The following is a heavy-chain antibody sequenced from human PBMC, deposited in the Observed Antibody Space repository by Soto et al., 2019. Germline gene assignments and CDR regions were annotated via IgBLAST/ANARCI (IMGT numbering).Heavy chain of an antibody. Sequence: SETLSLTCTVSGGSISSYYWSWIRQPPGKGLEWIGYIYYSGSANYNPSLKSRVTISVDMSQNQFSLKLTSVTAADTAVYYCARHGAIYSNSWYDFDYWGQGTLVTVSS. J-gene: IGHJ4*02. CDR1: GGSISSYY. CDR3: ARHGAIYSNSWYDFDY. D-gene: IGHD5-18*01. CDR2: IYYSGSA. V-gene: IGHV4-59*08.